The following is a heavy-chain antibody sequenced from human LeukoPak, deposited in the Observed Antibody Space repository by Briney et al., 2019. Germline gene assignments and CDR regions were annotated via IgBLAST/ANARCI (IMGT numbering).Heavy chain of an antibody. Sequence: GGSLRLSCAASGFTFSSYGMHWVRQAPGKELEWVAVIWYDGSNKYYADSVKGRFTISRDNSKNTLYLQMNSLRAEDTAVYYCARDLNYDSSGSVPFDYWGQGTLVTVSS. D-gene: IGHD3-22*01. CDR1: GFTFSSYG. CDR3: ARDLNYDSSGSVPFDY. V-gene: IGHV3-33*01. CDR2: IWYDGSNK. J-gene: IGHJ4*02.